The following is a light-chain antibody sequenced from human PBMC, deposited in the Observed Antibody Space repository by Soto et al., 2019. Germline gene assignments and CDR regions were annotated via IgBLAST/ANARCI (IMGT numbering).Light chain of an antibody. CDR2: DDS. V-gene: IGLV3-21*02. CDR1: NIGSKS. Sequence: SYELPQPPSVSVAPGQTARITCGGNNIGSKSVHWYQQKPGQAPVLVVYDDSDRPSGIPERFSGSNSGNTATLTISRVEAGDEADYYCQVCDSSTGVFGTGTKVTVL. CDR3: QVCDSSTGV. J-gene: IGLJ1*01.